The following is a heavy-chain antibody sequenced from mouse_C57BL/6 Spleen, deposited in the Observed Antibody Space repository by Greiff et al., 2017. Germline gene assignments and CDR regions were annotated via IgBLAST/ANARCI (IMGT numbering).Heavy chain of an antibody. Sequence: QVQLQQSGPELVKPGASVKISCKASGYAFSSSWMNWVKQRPGKGLEWIGRIYPGDGDTNYNGKFKGKATLTADNSSSTAYMQLSSLTSEDSAVYFCANRAWFAYWGQGTLVTVSA. CDR3: ANRAWFAY. V-gene: IGHV1-82*01. J-gene: IGHJ3*01. CDR1: GYAFSSSW. CDR2: IYPGDGDT.